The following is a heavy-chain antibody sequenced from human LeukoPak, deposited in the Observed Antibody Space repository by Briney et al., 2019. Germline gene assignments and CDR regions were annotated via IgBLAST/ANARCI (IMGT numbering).Heavy chain of an antibody. CDR1: GFTFDDSA. V-gene: IGHV3-9*01. CDR3: ARAGVIMYYDILTGNGPPDY. Sequence: PGGSLRLSCAASGFTFDDSAVHWVRQAPGKGLEWVSGISGNSGSIDYADSVKGRFTISRDNAKNSLYLQMNSLRAEDTAVYYCARAGVIMYYDILTGNGPPDYWGQGTLVTVSS. CDR2: ISGNSGSI. D-gene: IGHD3-9*01. J-gene: IGHJ4*02.